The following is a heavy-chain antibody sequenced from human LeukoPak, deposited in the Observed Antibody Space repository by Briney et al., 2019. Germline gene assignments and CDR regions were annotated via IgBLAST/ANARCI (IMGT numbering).Heavy chain of an antibody. D-gene: IGHD3-16*01. CDR1: GLTFSSYA. CDR2: ISGSGGST. V-gene: IGHV3-23*01. Sequence: GGSLRLSCAASGLTFSSYAMSWVRQAPGKGLEWVSAISGSGGSTYYADSVKGRFTISRDNSKNTLYLQMNSLRAEDTAVYYCAKRSDGGVHFDYWGQGTLVTVSS. J-gene: IGHJ4*02. CDR3: AKRSDGGVHFDY.